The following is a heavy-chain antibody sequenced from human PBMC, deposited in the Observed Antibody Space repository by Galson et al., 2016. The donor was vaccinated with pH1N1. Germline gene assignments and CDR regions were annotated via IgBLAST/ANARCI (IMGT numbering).Heavy chain of an antibody. J-gene: IGHJ5*02. CDR3: SKDCGMGGDRDT. CDR2: IWQDGKMI. Sequence: SLRLSCATSGFTLRSYVMHWVRQAPGKGLEWVASIWQDGKMISYADSVRGRFTISRDDSKDTVYLQMDRLRREDTAFYYCSKDCGMGGDRDTWGQGTLVNVSS. V-gene: IGHV3-30*02. CDR1: GFTLRSYV. D-gene: IGHD4-17*01.